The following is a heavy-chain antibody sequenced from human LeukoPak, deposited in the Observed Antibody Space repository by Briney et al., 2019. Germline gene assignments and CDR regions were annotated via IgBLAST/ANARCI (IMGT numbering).Heavy chain of an antibody. CDR1: GGSISSHY. J-gene: IGHJ5*02. V-gene: IGHV4-59*11. Sequence: SETLSLTCTVSGGSISSHYWSWIRQPPGKGLEWIGYIYYSGSSKYNPSLKSRVTISVDTSKNQFSPKLSSVTAADTAVYYCARLYDSSGYTNWLDPWGQGTLVTVSS. D-gene: IGHD3-22*01. CDR3: ARLYDSSGYTNWLDP. CDR2: IYYSGSS.